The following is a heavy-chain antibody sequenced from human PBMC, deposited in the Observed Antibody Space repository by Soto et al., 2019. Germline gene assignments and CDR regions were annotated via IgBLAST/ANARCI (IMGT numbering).Heavy chain of an antibody. CDR2: ISAYNGNT. CDR1: GYTFTSYG. CDR3: ARFEDEVGARFSWFDP. J-gene: IGHJ5*02. Sequence: QVQLVQSGAEVKKPGASVKVSCKASGYTFTSYGISWVRQAPGQGLEWMGWISAYNGNTNYAQKLQGRVTMTTDTSPSTDDMELRRLRADDTAVYYCARFEDEVGARFSWFDPCGQGTLVSVSS. V-gene: IGHV1-18*01. D-gene: IGHD1-26*01.